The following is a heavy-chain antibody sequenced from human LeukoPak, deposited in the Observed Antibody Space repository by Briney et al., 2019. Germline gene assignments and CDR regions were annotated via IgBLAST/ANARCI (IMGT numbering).Heavy chain of an antibody. J-gene: IGHJ6*03. D-gene: IGHD4-23*01. Sequence: PSETLSLTCAVYGGSFTGYYWSWIRQPPGKGLEWIGEINHSRSTNYNPSLKSRVTTSLDTSKNQFSLKLSSVTAADTAMYYCARGGRWYTFRNYYMDVWGKGTTVTVSS. CDR1: GGSFTGYY. CDR2: INHSRST. V-gene: IGHV4-34*01. CDR3: ARGGRWYTFRNYYMDV.